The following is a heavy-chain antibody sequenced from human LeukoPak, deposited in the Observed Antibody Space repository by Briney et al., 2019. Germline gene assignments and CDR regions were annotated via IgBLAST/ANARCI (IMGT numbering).Heavy chain of an antibody. J-gene: IGHJ6*04. CDR1: GFTFDDYA. D-gene: IGHD6-13*01. CDR2: ISWNSGSI. CDR3: ARTCSSTWCMDV. Sequence: PGGSLRLSCAASGFTFDDYAMHWVRQAPGKGLEWVSGISWNSGSIGYADSVKGRFTISRDNAKNSLYLHMNSLRVEDTAVYYCARTCSSTWCMDVWGKGTTVTVSS. V-gene: IGHV3-9*01.